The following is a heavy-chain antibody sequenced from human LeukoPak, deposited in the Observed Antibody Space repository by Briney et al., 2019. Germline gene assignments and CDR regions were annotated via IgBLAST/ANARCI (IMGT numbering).Heavy chain of an antibody. J-gene: IGHJ3*02. CDR2: IYYRGST. V-gene: IGHV4-59*01. CDR3: ARGPSQGAFDI. CDR1: GGSISSYY. Sequence: SETLSLTCTVSGGSISSYYWSWTRQPPGKGLEWIGYIYYRGSTNYNPSLKSRVTISVDTSKNQFSLKLSSVTAADTAVYYCARGPSQGAFDIWGQGTMVTVSS.